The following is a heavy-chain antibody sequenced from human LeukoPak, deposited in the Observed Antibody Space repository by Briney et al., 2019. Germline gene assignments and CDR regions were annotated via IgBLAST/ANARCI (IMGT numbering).Heavy chain of an antibody. D-gene: IGHD2-2*02. J-gene: IGHJ1*01. CDR2: IYYSGST. CDR1: GGSISSGGYY. CDR3: ARSEVVVPAAIIYFQH. V-gene: IGHV4-31*03. Sequence: SETLSLTCTVSGGSISSGGYYWSWIRQHPGKGLEWIGYIYYSGSTYYNPSLKSRVTISVDTSKNQFSLKLSSVTAADTAVYYCARSEVVVPAAIIYFQHWGQGTLVTVSS.